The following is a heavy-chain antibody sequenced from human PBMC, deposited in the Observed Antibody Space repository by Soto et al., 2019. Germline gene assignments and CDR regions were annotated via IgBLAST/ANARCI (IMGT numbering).Heavy chain of an antibody. J-gene: IGHJ5*02. CDR3: ARASAPANRRHWFDP. Sequence: GGSLRLSCAASGFTFSSYAMHWVRQAPGKGLEWVAVISYDGSNKYYADSVKGRFTISRDNSKNTLYLQMNSLRAEDTAVYYCARASAPANRRHWFDPWGQGTLVTVSS. CDR2: ISYDGSNK. D-gene: IGHD6-13*01. CDR1: GFTFSSYA. V-gene: IGHV3-30-3*01.